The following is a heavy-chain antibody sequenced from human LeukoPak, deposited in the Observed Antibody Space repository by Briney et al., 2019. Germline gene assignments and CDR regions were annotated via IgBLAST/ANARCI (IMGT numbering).Heavy chain of an antibody. J-gene: IGHJ6*03. D-gene: IGHD1-1*01. CDR1: GGSISSGSYY. Sequence: SETLSLTCTVSGGSISSGSYYWSWIRQPAGRGLEWIGRIYTSGSTNYNPSLKSRVTISVDTSKNQFSLKLSSVTAADTAVYYCARDQLGAMDVWGKGTTVTVSS. V-gene: IGHV4-61*02. CDR2: IYTSGST. CDR3: ARDQLGAMDV.